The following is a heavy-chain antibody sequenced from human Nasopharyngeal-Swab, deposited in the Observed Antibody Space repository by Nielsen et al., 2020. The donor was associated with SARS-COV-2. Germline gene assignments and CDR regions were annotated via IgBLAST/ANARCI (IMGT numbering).Heavy chain of an antibody. CDR3: ARGYGSGSYYYFDY. V-gene: IGHV1-18*01. J-gene: IGHJ4*02. CDR2: ISAYNGNT. Sequence: WVRQAPGQGLEWMGWISAYNGNTNYAQKFQGRVTMTRDTSTSTVYMELSSLRSEDTAVYYCARGYGSGSYYYFDYWGQGTLVTVSS. D-gene: IGHD3-10*01.